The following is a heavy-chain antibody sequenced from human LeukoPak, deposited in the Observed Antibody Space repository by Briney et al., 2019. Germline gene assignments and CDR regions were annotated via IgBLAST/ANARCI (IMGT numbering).Heavy chain of an antibody. V-gene: IGHV3-23*01. CDR3: AKDRAMIVVALGPFDY. J-gene: IGHJ4*02. CDR2: ISGSGGNT. CDR1: GFTFSSYA. Sequence: GGSLRLSCAASGFTFSSYAMSWVRQAPGKGLEWVSAISGSGGNTYYADSVKGRFTISRDNSKNTLYLQMNSLRAEDTAVYYCAKDRAMIVVALGPFDYWGQGTLVTVSS. D-gene: IGHD3-22*01.